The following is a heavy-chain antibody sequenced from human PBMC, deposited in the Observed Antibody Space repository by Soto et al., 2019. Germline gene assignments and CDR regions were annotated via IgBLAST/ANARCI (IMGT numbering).Heavy chain of an antibody. CDR2: LYSSGNT. J-gene: IGHJ4*02. D-gene: IGHD6-19*01. CDR1: GLTVSNNY. Sequence: HPGGSLRLSCAASGLTVSNNYMSWVRQAPEKGLEWVSILYSSGNTYYADSVKCRFTISRDNSKNTLFLQMNSLRAEDTAVYYCARGIAVAGFYFDYWGQGTQVTVSS. CDR3: ARGIAVAGFYFDY. V-gene: IGHV3-53*01.